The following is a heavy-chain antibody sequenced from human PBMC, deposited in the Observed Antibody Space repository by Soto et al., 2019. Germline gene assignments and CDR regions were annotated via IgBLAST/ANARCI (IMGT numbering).Heavy chain of an antibody. CDR3: ARHHGPTTSENWFDP. CDR2: IIPIFGTA. J-gene: IGHJ5*02. CDR1: GGTVSSYA. Sequence: SVKVSCKASGGTVSSYAISWVRQAPGQGLEWMGGIIPIFGTANYAQKFQGRVAITADESTSTAYMELSSLRSEDTAAYYCARHHGPTTSENWFDPWGQGTVVTGSX. V-gene: IGHV1-69*13. D-gene: IGHD5-12*01.